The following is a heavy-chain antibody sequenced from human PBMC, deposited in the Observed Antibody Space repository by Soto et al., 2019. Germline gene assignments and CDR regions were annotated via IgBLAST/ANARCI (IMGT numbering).Heavy chain of an antibody. J-gene: IGHJ6*02. D-gene: IGHD6-13*01. CDR2: IYHSGST. Sequence: SETLSLTCTVSGGSSSSSSYYWGWMRQAPGKGLEWIGYIYHSGSTYYNPSLKSRVTISVDTSKNQFSLKLSSVTAADTAVYYCARLLLRIAAAEAGMDVWGQGTTVTVSS. CDR3: ARLLLRIAAAEAGMDV. V-gene: IGHV4-39*01. CDR1: GGSSSSSSYY.